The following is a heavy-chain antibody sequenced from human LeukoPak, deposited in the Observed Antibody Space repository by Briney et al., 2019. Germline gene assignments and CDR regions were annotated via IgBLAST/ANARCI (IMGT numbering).Heavy chain of an antibody. J-gene: IGHJ5*02. CDR1: GGSISSGGYS. V-gene: IGHV4-30-2*01. D-gene: IGHD2-15*01. CDR2: IYHSGIT. Sequence: SETLSLTCAVSGGSISSGGYSWSWIRQPPGKGLEWIGYIYHSGITYYNPSLKSRVTISVDRSKNQFPLKLSSVTAADTALYYCAREKRYCSGGSCYSDDWFDPWGQGALVTVSS. CDR3: AREKRYCSGGSCYSDDWFDP.